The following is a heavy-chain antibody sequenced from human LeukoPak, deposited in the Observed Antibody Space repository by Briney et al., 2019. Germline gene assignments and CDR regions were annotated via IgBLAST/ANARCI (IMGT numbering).Heavy chain of an antibody. CDR2: IWYDGSSK. CDR1: GFTFNSYG. CDR3: ARSVNFWSGYPDY. V-gene: IGHV3-33*01. D-gene: IGHD3-3*01. J-gene: IGHJ4*02. Sequence: GGSLRLSCAASGFTFNSYGMHWVRQAPGKGLEGVAVIWYDGSSKYYAASVKGRFTISRDNSKNTLYLQMNSLRAEDTAVYYCARSVNFWSGYPDYWGQGTLVTVSS.